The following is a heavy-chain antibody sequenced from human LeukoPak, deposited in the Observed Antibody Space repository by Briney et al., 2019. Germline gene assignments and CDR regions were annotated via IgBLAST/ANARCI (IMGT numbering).Heavy chain of an antibody. D-gene: IGHD3-22*01. CDR3: ARDQSYYYDSSGYRGPFDY. CDR1: GFTFSSYG. Sequence: PGRSLRLSCAASGFTFSSYGMHWVRQAPGKGLEWVAVISYDGSNKYYADSVKGRFTISRDNSKNTLYLQMNSLRAEDTAVYYCARDQSYYYDSSGYRGPFDYWGQGTLVTVSS. V-gene: IGHV3-30*03. J-gene: IGHJ4*02. CDR2: ISYDGSNK.